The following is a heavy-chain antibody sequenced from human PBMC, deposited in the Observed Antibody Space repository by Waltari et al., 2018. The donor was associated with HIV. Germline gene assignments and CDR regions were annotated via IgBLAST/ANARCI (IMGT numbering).Heavy chain of an antibody. Sequence: QVELKQWGAGLVQTSETLSLTCLVSGGSFNGFYWTCFRHSPGKGLEWIGEIDQSGTTRFNPSLKRRITISLDTSRSHFALKLSPVTPADTAVYYCARGPSLRVFRGRTYFNSSLDVWGQGTTVIVSS. CDR1: GGSFNGFY. CDR2: IDQSGTT. J-gene: IGHJ6*02. D-gene: IGHD1-7*01. CDR3: ARGPSLRVFRGRTYFNSSLDV. V-gene: IGHV4-34*02.